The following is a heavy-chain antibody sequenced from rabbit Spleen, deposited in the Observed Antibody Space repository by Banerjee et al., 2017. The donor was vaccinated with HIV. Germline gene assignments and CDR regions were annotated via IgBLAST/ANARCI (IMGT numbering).Heavy chain of an antibody. CDR2: IAGSSSDFT. V-gene: IGHV1S45*01. CDR3: ARDTSSSFSSYGMDL. CDR1: GFTLSSYYM. J-gene: IGHJ6*01. Sequence: QEQLKESGGGLVQPGGSLKLSCKASGFTLSSYYMNWVRQAPGKGLEWISCIAGSSSDFTYSATWAKGRFTCSKTSSTTVTLQMTSLTVADTATYFCARDTSSSFSSYGMDLWGQGTLVTVS. D-gene: IGHD1-1*01.